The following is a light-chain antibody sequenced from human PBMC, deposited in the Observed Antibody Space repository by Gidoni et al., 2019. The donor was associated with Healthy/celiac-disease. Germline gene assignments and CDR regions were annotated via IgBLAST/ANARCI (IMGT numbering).Light chain of an antibody. Sequence: DIQMTQSPSSLSASVGERGTITCRASQSISSYLNWYQQQPGKAPKLLIYAASSLQVGVPSRFSGSGSGTDFTLTISSLQPEDFATYYCQQSYSTPPWTFGQGTKVEIK. CDR2: AAS. J-gene: IGKJ1*01. CDR1: QSISSY. V-gene: IGKV1-39*01. CDR3: QQSYSTPPWT.